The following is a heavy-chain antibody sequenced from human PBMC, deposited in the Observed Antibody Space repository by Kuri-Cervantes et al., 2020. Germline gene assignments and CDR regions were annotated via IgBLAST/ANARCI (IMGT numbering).Heavy chain of an antibody. V-gene: IGHV3-35*01. J-gene: IGHJ6*03. CDR2: VSCSGTRT. CDR3: AREGYYGSGSLYYYYYYMDV. D-gene: IGHD3-10*01. Sequence: GGSLRLSCAASGFTFINSDLRWVHQAPGNRLECVSAVSCSGTRTHYADSVKGRFTISRDSAKNTLYLQMNSLRAEDTAVYYCAREGYYGSGSLYYYYYYMDVWGKGTTVTVSS. CDR1: GFTFINSD.